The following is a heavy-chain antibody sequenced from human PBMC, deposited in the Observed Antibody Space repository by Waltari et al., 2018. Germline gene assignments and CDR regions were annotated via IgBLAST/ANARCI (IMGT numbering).Heavy chain of an antibody. J-gene: IGHJ3*02. CDR1: GGSISSYY. CDR2: IYYSGRT. Sequence: QVQLQESGPGLVKPSETLSLTCTVSGGSISSYYWSWIRQPPGKGLEWIGYIYYSGRTNYTPALKSRVTISIDTSKNQFSLKLSSVTAADTAVYYCARIGDSSGYYYDAFDIWGQGTMVTVSS. V-gene: IGHV4-59*01. CDR3: ARIGDSSGYYYDAFDI. D-gene: IGHD3-22*01.